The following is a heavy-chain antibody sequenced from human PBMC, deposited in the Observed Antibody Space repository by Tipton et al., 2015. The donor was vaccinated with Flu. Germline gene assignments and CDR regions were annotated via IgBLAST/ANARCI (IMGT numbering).Heavy chain of an antibody. Sequence: QLVQSGPEVKKPGASVKVPCKASGYSITHYSIHWVRKAPKEGLEWMGTMNPRDDSTRPAQKFQGRITMTRDTSTNTFYMELKSLTSEDTAIYYCAREGSGGGNFDTRGQGILVSVSS. CDR3: AREGSGGGNFDT. CDR1: GYSITHYS. V-gene: IGHV1-46*01. J-gene: IGHJ4*02. D-gene: IGHD2-15*01. CDR2: MNPRDDST.